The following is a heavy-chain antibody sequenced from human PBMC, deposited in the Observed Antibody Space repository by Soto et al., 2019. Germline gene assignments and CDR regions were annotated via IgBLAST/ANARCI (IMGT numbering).Heavy chain of an antibody. CDR1: GASTVSHYH. CDR3: ALALGPTTGLDY. Sequence: QVQLQESGTGLVKPSQTLYLTCSVSGASTVSHYHWTWIRQPPGKGLELMGYIFNSGTTCYNPSLTRRLSISMDTSGNHYSLELRYVTAADTAVYYCALALGPTTGLDYWGQGTLVTGSS. D-gene: IGHD1-26*01. J-gene: IGHJ4*02. CDR2: IFNSGTT. V-gene: IGHV4-31*02.